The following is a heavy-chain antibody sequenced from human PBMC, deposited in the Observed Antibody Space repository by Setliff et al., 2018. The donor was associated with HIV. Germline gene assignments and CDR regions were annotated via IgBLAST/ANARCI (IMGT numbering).Heavy chain of an antibody. CDR3: TRGGGYDRSGYYPFDY. Sequence: SETLSLTCTVSGASISSYYWSWIRQPPGKGLEWIGYIYYSGSTNYNPSLKSRVIISVDTSKNQFSLKLSSVTAADTATYYCTRGGGYDRSGYYPFDYWGQGTPVTVSS. CDR1: GASISSYY. D-gene: IGHD3-22*01. V-gene: IGHV4-59*13. CDR2: IYYSGST. J-gene: IGHJ4*02.